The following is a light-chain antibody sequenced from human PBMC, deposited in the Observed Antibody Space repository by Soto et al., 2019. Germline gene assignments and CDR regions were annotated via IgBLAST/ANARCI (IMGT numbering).Light chain of an antibody. V-gene: IGKV4-1*01. Sequence: DIVMTQSPDSLALSLCERPSINCKSSQSVLYSSNNKNYLAWYQQKPGQPPKLLIYWASTRESGVPDRFSGSGSGTDFTLTISSLQAEDVAAYYCQQYYSSPLTFGGGTKVDIK. CDR3: QQYYSSPLT. CDR2: WAS. J-gene: IGKJ4*01. CDR1: QSVLYSSNNKNY.